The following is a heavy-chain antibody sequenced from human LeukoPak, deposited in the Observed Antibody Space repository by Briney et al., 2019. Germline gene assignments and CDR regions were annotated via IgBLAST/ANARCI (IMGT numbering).Heavy chain of an antibody. D-gene: IGHD7-27*01. CDR2: IYYSGST. Sequence: SETLPLTCTVSGGSVSSGSYYWSWIRQPPGKGLEWIGYIYYSGSTNYNPSLKSRVTISVDTSKNQFSLKLSSVTAADTAVYYCARNMGMHYYYGMDVWGQGTTVTVSS. V-gene: IGHV4-61*01. J-gene: IGHJ6*02. CDR3: ARNMGMHYYYGMDV. CDR1: GGSVSSGSYY.